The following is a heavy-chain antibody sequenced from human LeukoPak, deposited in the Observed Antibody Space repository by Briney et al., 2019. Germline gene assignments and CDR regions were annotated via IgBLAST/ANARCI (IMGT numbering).Heavy chain of an antibody. CDR2: IYYSGST. D-gene: IGHD1-1*01. CDR1: GGSISSGDYY. Sequence: SETLSLTCTVSGGSISSGDYYWSWIRQPPGKGPEWIGYIYYSGSTYYNPSLKSRVTISVDTSKNQFSLKLSSVTAADTAVYYCARSDWNDVGWFDPWGQGTLVTVSS. CDR3: ARSDWNDVGWFDP. J-gene: IGHJ5*02. V-gene: IGHV4-30-4*01.